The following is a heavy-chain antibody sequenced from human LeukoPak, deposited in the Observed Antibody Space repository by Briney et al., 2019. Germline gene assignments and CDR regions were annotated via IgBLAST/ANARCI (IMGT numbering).Heavy chain of an antibody. CDR3: ARQRLGYGSGSYYGAFDY. CDR2: IYYSGST. J-gene: IGHJ4*02. CDR1: GGSISSYY. D-gene: IGHD3-10*01. V-gene: IGHV4-59*08. Sequence: SETLSLTCTVSGGSISSYYWSWIRQPPGKGLEWIGYIYYSGSTNYNPSLKSRVTISVDTSKNQFSLKLSSVTAADTAVYHCARQRLGYGSGSYYGAFDYWGQGTLVTVSS.